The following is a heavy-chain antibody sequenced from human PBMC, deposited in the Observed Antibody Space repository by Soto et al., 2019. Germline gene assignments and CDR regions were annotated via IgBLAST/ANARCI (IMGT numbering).Heavy chain of an antibody. D-gene: IGHD1-26*01. CDR1: GFTFSSYA. Sequence: PGGSLRLSCAASGFTFSSYAMSWVRQAPGKGLEWVSAISGNGGSKYYAESVKGRFTISRDNSKNTLYLQMNSLRVEDTAVYYCARDLGHGNGPFDYWGQGALVTVSS. V-gene: IGHV3-23*01. CDR2: ISGNGGSK. J-gene: IGHJ4*02. CDR3: ARDLGHGNGPFDY.